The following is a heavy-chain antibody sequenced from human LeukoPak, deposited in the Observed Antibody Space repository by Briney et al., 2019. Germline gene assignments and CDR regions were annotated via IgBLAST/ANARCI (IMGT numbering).Heavy chain of an antibody. CDR2: ISPXXGGT. D-gene: IGHD4-23*01. Sequence: ASVKVSCKASGYTFTDYYIHWXXXAPGQGLEXXXWISPXXGGTNYAQNFQGRVTXTRXXSISTAYMELSGLRSDDTALYFCARNYGRTSRYFDYWGQGPLVTVSS. CDR1: GYTFTDYY. V-gene: IGHV1-2*02. CDR3: ARNYGRTSRYFDY. J-gene: IGHJ4*02.